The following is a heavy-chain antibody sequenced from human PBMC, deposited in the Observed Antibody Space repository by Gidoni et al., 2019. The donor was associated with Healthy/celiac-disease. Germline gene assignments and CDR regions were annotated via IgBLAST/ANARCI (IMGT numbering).Heavy chain of an antibody. V-gene: IGHV3-30*18. CDR3: AKEGGSYYGSGYFDY. J-gene: IGHJ4*02. Sequence: QVQLVESGGGVVQPGRSLRLSCAASGFPFSSYGMHWVRQAPGKGLEWVAVISYDGSNKYYADSVKGRFTISRDNSKNTLYLQMNSLRAEDTAVYYCAKEGGSYYGSGYFDYWGQGTLVTVSS. CDR2: ISYDGSNK. CDR1: GFPFSSYG. D-gene: IGHD1-26*01.